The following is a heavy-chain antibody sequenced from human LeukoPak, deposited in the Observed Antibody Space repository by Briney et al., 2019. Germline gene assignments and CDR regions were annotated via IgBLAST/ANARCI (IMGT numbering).Heavy chain of an antibody. J-gene: IGHJ4*02. Sequence: SGTLSLTCGVSGGSITITNYWSCVRQPPGKGLEWIGEVNLQGSTNYNPSLMGRVAISVDTSENHISLQLTSVTAADTAVYYCAREGGPYRPLDYSGQGTLVTVSS. V-gene: IGHV4-4*02. CDR3: AREGGPYRPLDY. CDR1: GGSITITNY. CDR2: VNLQGST.